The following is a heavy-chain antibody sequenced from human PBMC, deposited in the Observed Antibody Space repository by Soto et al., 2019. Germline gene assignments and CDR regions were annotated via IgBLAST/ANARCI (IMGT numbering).Heavy chain of an antibody. V-gene: IGHV4-39*01. CDR2: IYFGGIT. CDR3: ARHEFSYHNSWFDP. D-gene: IGHD5-18*01. CDR1: GDSISSSKCY. J-gene: IGHJ5*02. Sequence: SETLSLTCTVSGDSISSSKCYWGWIRQPPGKGLEWIGSIYFGGITYYNPSLKSRVTISVDTSKNQFSLELSSVTAVDTAVFYCARHEFSYHNSWFDPWGQGTLVTVSS.